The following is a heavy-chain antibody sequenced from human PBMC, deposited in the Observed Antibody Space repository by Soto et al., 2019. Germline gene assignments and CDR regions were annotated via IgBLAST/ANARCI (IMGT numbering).Heavy chain of an antibody. Sequence: SVKVSCKASGGTFSSYAISWVRQAPGQGLEWMGGIIPIFGTANYAQKFQGRVTITADESTSTAYMELSSLRSEDTAVYYCASPARVLDHYDFWSGYLFDYWGQGTLVTVSS. CDR2: IIPIFGTA. D-gene: IGHD3-3*01. CDR1: GGTFSSYA. J-gene: IGHJ4*02. CDR3: ASPARVLDHYDFWSGYLFDY. V-gene: IGHV1-69*13.